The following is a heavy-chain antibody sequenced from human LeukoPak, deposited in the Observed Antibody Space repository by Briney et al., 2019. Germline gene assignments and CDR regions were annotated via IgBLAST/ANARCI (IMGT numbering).Heavy chain of an antibody. CDR2: IIPIFGTA. D-gene: IGHD3-22*01. V-gene: IGHV1-69*05. CDR3: ARDSGATYYYDSSGYYQGVVY. J-gene: IGHJ4*02. Sequence: SVKVSCKASGGTFSSYAISWVRQAPGQGLEWMGGIIPIFGTANYAQKFQGRVTITRNTSISTAYMELSSLRSEDTAVYYCARDSGATYYYDSSGYYQGVVYWGQGTLVTVSS. CDR1: GGTFSSYA.